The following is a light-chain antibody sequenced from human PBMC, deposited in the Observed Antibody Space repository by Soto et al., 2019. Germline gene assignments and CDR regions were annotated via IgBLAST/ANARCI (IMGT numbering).Light chain of an antibody. Sequence: QSALTQPASVSGSPGQSITISCTGTSSDVGTYKFVSWYQQHPGKVPTIMIHEGTKRPSGVSNRFSGAKSGNTATLTISGLQPEDEANYYCCSYAGTSFWVFGGGTKLTVL. J-gene: IGLJ3*02. CDR3: CSYAGTSFWV. CDR2: EGT. CDR1: SSDVGTYKF. V-gene: IGLV2-23*01.